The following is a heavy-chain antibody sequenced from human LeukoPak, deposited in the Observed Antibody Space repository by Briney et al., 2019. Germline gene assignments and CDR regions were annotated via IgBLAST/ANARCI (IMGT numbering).Heavy chain of an antibody. D-gene: IGHD2-15*01. CDR2: ISASGRTT. Sequence: GGSLRLSCTASGFTFSTYAMNWVRQAPGKGLEWVSHISASGRTTDYADSVKGRFTISRDNSKNTVYLQMNSLRAEDTAVYYCAKLCSGGSCYWNYWGQGTLVTVSS. J-gene: IGHJ4*02. V-gene: IGHV3-23*01. CDR3: AKLCSGGSCYWNY. CDR1: GFTFSTYA.